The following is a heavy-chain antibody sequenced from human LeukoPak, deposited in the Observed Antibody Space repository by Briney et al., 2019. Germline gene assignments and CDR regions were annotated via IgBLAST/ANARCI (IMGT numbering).Heavy chain of an antibody. D-gene: IGHD3-10*02. Sequence: GGSLRLSCAAAGLTYSSYAMSCGRQAPGKGLEWVSAISGSGGSTYYADSVKGRFTISRGTSKNTLYLQMNSLRAEDTAVYYCAKDVLTCPSFGMHVWGQGTTVTVSS. V-gene: IGHV3-23*01. CDR2: ISGSGGST. CDR1: GLTYSSYA. CDR3: AKDVLTCPSFGMHV. J-gene: IGHJ6*02.